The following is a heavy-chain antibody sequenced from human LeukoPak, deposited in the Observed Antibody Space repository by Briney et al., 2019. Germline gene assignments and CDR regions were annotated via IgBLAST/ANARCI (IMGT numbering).Heavy chain of an antibody. CDR2: IIPIFGTA. Sequence: SVKVSCKASGYTFTSYGISWVRQAPGQGLEWMGGIIPIFGTANYAQKFQGRVTITADESTSTAYMELSSLRSEDTAVYYCARSVDSPGFWSGKFDYWGQGTLVTVSS. J-gene: IGHJ4*02. V-gene: IGHV1-69*13. CDR1: GYTFTSYG. CDR3: ARSVDSPGFWSGKFDY. D-gene: IGHD3-3*01.